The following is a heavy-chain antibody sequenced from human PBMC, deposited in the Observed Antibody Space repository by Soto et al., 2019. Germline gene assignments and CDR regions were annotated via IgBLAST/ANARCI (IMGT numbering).Heavy chain of an antibody. CDR1: GYTFTSYD. Sequence: ASVKVSCKASGYTFTSYDINWVRQATGQGLERMGRMNPNSGNTGYAQKFQGRVTMTRNTSISTAYMELSSLRSEDTAVYYCARGNELWFGELLGASAFDIWGQGTMVTVSS. V-gene: IGHV1-8*01. CDR2: MNPNSGNT. CDR3: ARGNELWFGELLGASAFDI. J-gene: IGHJ3*02. D-gene: IGHD3-10*01.